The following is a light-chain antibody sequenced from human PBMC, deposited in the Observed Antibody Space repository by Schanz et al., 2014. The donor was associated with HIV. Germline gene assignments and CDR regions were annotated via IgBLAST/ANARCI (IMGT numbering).Light chain of an antibody. J-gene: IGLJ1*01. CDR2: TNN. V-gene: IGLV1-44*01. Sequence: QSVLTQPPSASGTPGQRVTISCSGSSSNIGTNTVNWYQQLPGTAPKLLIYTNNHRPSGVPDRFSGSKSGTSASLSISGLQAEDEADYYCCSYTTTSTYVFGAGTKLTVL. CDR1: SSNIGTNT. CDR3: CSYTTTSTYV.